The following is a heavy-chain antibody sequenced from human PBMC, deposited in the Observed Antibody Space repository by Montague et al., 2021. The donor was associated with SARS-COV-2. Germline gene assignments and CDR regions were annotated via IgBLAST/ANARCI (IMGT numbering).Heavy chain of an antibody. CDR3: ARDGADYSFAYYHEMDV. D-gene: IGHD5-12*01. CDR1: GASVRTYY. CDR2: LYTSGST. V-gene: IGHV4-4*07. J-gene: IGHJ6*02. Sequence: SETLSLTCTVAGASVRTYYWSWIRQSSGEKLEWMGRLYTSGSTYXNPSFKSRVTMSLDTSKNLFSLNLSSMTAADTAVYYCARDGADYSFAYYHEMDVWGQGIAVTVSS.